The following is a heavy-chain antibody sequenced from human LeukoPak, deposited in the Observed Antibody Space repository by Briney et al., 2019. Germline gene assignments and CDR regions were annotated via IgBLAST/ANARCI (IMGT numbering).Heavy chain of an antibody. V-gene: IGHV3-23*01. CDR2: ISGSGGST. Sequence: TGGSLRLSCAASGFTFSSYAMSWVRQAPGKGLEWVSAISGSGGSTYYADSVKGRFTISRDNSKNTLYLQMNSLRAEDTAVYYCAKGKVNHDGAFDFWGQGTTVTVSS. D-gene: IGHD1-14*01. CDR1: GFTFSSYA. J-gene: IGHJ3*01. CDR3: AKGKVNHDGAFDF.